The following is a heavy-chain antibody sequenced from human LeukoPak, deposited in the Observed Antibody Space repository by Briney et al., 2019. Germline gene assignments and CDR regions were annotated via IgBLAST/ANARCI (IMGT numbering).Heavy chain of an antibody. J-gene: IGHJ6*03. CDR1: GYSFTSYW. CDR3: ARLWEWLDLDYYYYYYMDV. Sequence: GESLKISCKGSGYSFTSYWIGWVRQMPGKGLEWMGIIYRGDSDTRYSPSFQGQVTISADKSISTAYLQWSSLKASDTAMYYCARLWEWLDLDYYYYYYMDVWGKGTTVTVSS. V-gene: IGHV5-51*01. D-gene: IGHD3-3*01. CDR2: IYRGDSDT.